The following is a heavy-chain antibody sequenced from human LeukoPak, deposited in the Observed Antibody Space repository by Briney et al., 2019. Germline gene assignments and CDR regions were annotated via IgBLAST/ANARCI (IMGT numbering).Heavy chain of an antibody. CDR1: GGSISSYC. CDR2: IYYSRYT. J-gene: IGHJ6*02. CDR3: ARCSGGYLSPTGGMDV. Sequence: ETESLICTVSGGSISSYCLSWIRQPPGKGLEWIGYIYYSRYTNYNPSLKSRVTISVDTSKNQFSLKLSSVTAADTAVYYCARCSGGYLSPTGGMDVWGQGTTDPLL. D-gene: IGHD5-12*01. V-gene: IGHV4-59*08.